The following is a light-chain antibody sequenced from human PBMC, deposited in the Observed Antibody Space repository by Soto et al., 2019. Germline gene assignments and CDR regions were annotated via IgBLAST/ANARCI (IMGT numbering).Light chain of an antibody. CDR2: DAS. CDR3: QQRYTSPS. CDR1: QSVSSY. V-gene: IGKV3-11*01. Sequence: ETVLTQSPATLSLSPGERATLSCRASQSVSSYLAWYQQKPGQAPRLLIYDASKRATGIPARFSGSGSGTDFTLTISSLEPGDFAVYYCQQRYTSPSIGPGTKVDIK. J-gene: IGKJ3*01.